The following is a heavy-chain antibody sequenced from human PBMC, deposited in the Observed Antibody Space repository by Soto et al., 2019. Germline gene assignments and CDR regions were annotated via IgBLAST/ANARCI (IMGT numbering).Heavy chain of an antibody. CDR3: ARAGGYCSSTSCYDAFDI. D-gene: IGHD2-2*01. J-gene: IGHJ3*02. Sequence: SETLSLTCTVSGGSISSYYWSWIRQPPGKGLEWIGYIYYSGSTNYNPSLKGRVTISVDTSKNQFSLRLSSVTAADTAVYYCARAGGYCSSTSCYDAFDIWGQGTMVTVSS. CDR1: GGSISSYY. CDR2: IYYSGST. V-gene: IGHV4-59*01.